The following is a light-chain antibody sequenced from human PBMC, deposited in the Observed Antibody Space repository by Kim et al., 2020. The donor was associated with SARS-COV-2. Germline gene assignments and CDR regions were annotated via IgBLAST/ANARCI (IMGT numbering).Light chain of an antibody. Sequence: GQSVTISCSESSSNIGRNAVNWYQQLPGPAPKLLIYSNKQRPAGVPDRFSGSKSGTSASLASSGLQSEDGADYYCAAWDDSLNGYVFGTGTKVTVL. CDR1: SSNIGRNA. CDR3: AAWDDSLNGYV. CDR2: SNK. J-gene: IGLJ1*01. V-gene: IGLV1-44*01.